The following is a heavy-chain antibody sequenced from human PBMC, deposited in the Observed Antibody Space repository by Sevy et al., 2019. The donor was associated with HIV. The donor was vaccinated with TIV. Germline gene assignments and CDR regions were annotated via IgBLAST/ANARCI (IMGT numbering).Heavy chain of an antibody. CDR2: INPSGGST. Sequence: ASVKVSCKASGYTFTSYYMHWVRQAPGQGLEWMGIINPSGGSTSYAQKFQGRVTMTRDTSTSTVYMELSSLRSEDTVVYYCARDHRVTNYYDSSGYFCYFDYWGQGTLVTVSS. J-gene: IGHJ4*02. D-gene: IGHD3-22*01. V-gene: IGHV1-46*01. CDR3: ARDHRVTNYYDSSGYFCYFDY. CDR1: GYTFTSYY.